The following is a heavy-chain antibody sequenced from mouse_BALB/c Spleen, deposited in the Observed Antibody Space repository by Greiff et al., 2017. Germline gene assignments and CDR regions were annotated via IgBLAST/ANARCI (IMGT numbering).Heavy chain of an antibody. J-gene: IGHJ2*01. CDR1: GYTFTSYW. V-gene: IGHV1-69*02. CDR3: TRVLDSSGYFDY. Sequence: QVQLQQPGAELVRPGASVKLSCKASGYTFTSYWINWVKQRPGQGLEWIGNIYPSDSYTNYNQKFKDKATLTVDKSSSTAYMQLSSPTSEDSAVYYCTRVLDSSGYFDYWGQGTTLTVSS. D-gene: IGHD3-2*01. CDR2: IYPSDSYT.